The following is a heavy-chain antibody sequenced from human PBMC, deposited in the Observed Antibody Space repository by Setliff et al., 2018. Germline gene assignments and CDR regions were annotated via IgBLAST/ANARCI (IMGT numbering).Heavy chain of an antibody. J-gene: IGHJ3*02. CDR2: IYYSGST. Sequence: PSETLSLTCRVSGGSISSGNYYWGLIRQPPGKGLEWVATIYYSGSTYSNPSLKSRLIISVDAPDNQFSVKLSSVTAADTAIYYCAKDGGTTAFDMWGQGTMVTVSS. CDR1: GGSISSGNYY. CDR3: AKDGGTTAFDM. D-gene: IGHD1-26*01. V-gene: IGHV4-39*02.